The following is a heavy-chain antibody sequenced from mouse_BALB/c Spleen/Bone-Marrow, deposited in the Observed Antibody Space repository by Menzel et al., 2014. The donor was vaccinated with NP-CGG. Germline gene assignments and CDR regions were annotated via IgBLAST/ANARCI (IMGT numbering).Heavy chain of an antibody. CDR2: IDPANGNT. D-gene: IGHD1-1*01. CDR1: GFNIEDSY. CDR3: ARNYGSSLDY. J-gene: IGHJ2*01. Sequence: EVKLEESGAEIVKPGASVKSSCTTSGFNIEDSYIYWMKQRPEQGLEWIGRIDPANGNTKYDPKFQGKATITVDTSSATAYLQLSSLTSEDTAVYYCARNYGSSLDYWSQGTTLTVSS. V-gene: IGHV14-3*02.